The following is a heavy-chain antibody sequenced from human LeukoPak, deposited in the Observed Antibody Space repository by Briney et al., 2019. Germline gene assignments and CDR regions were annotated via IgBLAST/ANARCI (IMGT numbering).Heavy chain of an antibody. CDR3: ASMPYDFWSGYGYYYMDV. CDR2: IYYSGST. D-gene: IGHD3-3*01. Sequence: SQPLSLTCTVSGGSISSGDYYWIRNRPPTGMGLEWIGYIYYSGSTYYNPSLKSRVTISVDTSKNHFSLKLSSVTAADTGVYYCASMPYDFWSGYGYYYMDVWGKGTTVTVSS. V-gene: IGHV4-30-4*08. J-gene: IGHJ6*03. CDR1: GGSISSGDYY.